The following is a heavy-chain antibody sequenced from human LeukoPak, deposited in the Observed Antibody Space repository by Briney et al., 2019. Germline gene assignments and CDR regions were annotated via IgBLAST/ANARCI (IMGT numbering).Heavy chain of an antibody. D-gene: IGHD2-2*01. Sequence: PGGSLRLSCAASGFTFSSYGMNWVRQAPGKGMEWVAYIRYDGTNKYYADSLEGRFTLSRDNSKNMVYIEMNSLRSEDTAVYYCAKAHCSSATCHQNWGYYRDVWGMGTTVSVSS. V-gene: IGHV3-30*02. CDR1: GFTFSSYG. J-gene: IGHJ6*03. CDR2: IRYDGTNK. CDR3: AKAHCSSATCHQNWGYYRDV.